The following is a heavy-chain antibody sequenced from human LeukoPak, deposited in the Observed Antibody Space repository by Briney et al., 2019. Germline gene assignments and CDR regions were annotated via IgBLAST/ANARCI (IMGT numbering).Heavy chain of an antibody. D-gene: IGHD1-26*01. Sequence: GGSLRLSCAASGFTFSSYAMHWVRQAPGKGLEWVAVISYDGSNKYYADSVKGRFAISRDNSKNTLYLQMNSLRAEDTAVYYCAREDEGGVGAIDYWGQGTLVTVSS. V-gene: IGHV3-30*01. CDR2: ISYDGSNK. CDR3: AREDEGGVGAIDY. CDR1: GFTFSSYA. J-gene: IGHJ4*02.